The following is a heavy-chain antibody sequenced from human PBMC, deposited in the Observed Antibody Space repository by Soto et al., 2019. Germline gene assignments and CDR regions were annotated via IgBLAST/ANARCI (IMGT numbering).Heavy chain of an antibody. D-gene: IGHD4-17*01. Sequence: GGSLRLSCAASGFTFSGSAMHWVRQASGKGLEWVGRIRRKANSYAAAYAASVKGRFTISRDDSKNTAYLQMNSLKTEDTAVYYCTPSLTTVTILGWGQGTLVTVSS. CDR3: TPSLTTVTILG. CDR2: IRRKANSYAA. CDR1: GFTFSGSA. J-gene: IGHJ4*02. V-gene: IGHV3-73*01.